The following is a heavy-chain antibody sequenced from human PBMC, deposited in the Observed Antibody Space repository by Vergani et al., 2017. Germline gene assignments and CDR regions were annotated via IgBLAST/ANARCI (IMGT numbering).Heavy chain of an antibody. CDR1: GITFSDYW. CDR3: ARGTRTTVVPFDY. D-gene: IGHD4-23*01. Sequence: EVQLVESGGGLVQPGGSLRLSCAASGITFSDYWMSWVRQAPGKGLEGVANIRQDGSEKYYVDSVKGRFTISRDNAKNSLYLQMNSLRAEDMAVYYCARGTRTTVVPFDYWGQGTLVIVSS. J-gene: IGHJ4*02. CDR2: IRQDGSEK. V-gene: IGHV3-7*03.